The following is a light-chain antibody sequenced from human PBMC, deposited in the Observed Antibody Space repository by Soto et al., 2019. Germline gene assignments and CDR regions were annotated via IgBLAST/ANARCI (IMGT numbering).Light chain of an antibody. Sequence: QSALTQPRSVSGSPGQSVTISCTGTSSDVGTYNDVSWYQQHPGKAPKLMIYDVSQRPSGVPDRFSGSKSGNTASLTISGLQAEDESDYYCCSSAGSYTSVFGGGTKLTVL. V-gene: IGLV2-11*01. CDR1: SSDVGTYND. CDR2: DVS. CDR3: CSSAGSYTSV. J-gene: IGLJ2*01.